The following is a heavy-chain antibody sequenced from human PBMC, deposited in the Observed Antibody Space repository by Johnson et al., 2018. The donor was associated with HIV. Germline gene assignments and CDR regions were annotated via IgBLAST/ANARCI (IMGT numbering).Heavy chain of an antibody. J-gene: IGHJ3*02. CDR3: ARDRPIAPFDI. CDR1: GFTFSSYA. D-gene: IGHD3-22*01. CDR2: ISYDGSNK. V-gene: IGHV3-30-3*01. Sequence: VQLVESGGGVVQPGRSLRLSCAASGFTFSSYAMHWVRQAPGKGLEWVAVISYDGSNKYYADSVKGRFTISRDNSKNTLYLQMNGLRAEDTAVYYCARDRPIAPFDIWGQGTMVTVSS.